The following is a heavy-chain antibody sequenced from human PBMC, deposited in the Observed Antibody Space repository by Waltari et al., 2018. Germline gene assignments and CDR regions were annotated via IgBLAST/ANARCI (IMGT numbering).Heavy chain of an antibody. V-gene: IGHV3-30*02. Sequence: QVQLVESGGGVVQPGGSLRLSCAASGLTFSIYGSPGVRQAPGKGLEWVAVIRYDGSNKYYADAVKGRFTISRDNSKNTLYLQMNSLRAEDTAVYYCAKDRRSYYYYGMDVWGQGTTVTVSS. J-gene: IGHJ6*02. CDR1: GLTFSIYG. CDR2: IRYDGSNK. CDR3: AKDRRSYYYYGMDV. D-gene: IGHD3-3*01.